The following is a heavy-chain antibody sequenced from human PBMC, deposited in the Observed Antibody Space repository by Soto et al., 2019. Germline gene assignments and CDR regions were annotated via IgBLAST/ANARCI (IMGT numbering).Heavy chain of an antibody. CDR2: ISSSGSTI. Sequence: PGGSLRLSCAASGFTFSSYEMNWVRQAPGKGLEWVSHISSSGSTIYYADSVKGRFTISRDNAKNSLYLQMNSLRAEDTAVYYCAREGGDLIVATKGLFDYWGQGTLVTVSS. D-gene: IGHD5-12*01. J-gene: IGHJ4*02. V-gene: IGHV3-48*03. CDR3: AREGGDLIVATKGLFDY. CDR1: GFTFSSYE.